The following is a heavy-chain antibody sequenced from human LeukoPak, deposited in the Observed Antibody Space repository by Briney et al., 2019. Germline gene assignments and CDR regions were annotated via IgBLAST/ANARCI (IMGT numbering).Heavy chain of an antibody. J-gene: IGHJ4*02. Sequence: PGGSLRLSCAASGFTFSSYAMTWVRQAPGKGLEWVSAISASGGDTYYPDSVRGRFTISRDNSKNTLYLHISSLRAEDTAVYYCAKDGSSWHTKYYFDYWGQGTLVTVSS. D-gene: IGHD6-13*01. CDR3: AKDGSSWHTKYYFDY. CDR2: ISASGGDT. V-gene: IGHV3-23*01. CDR1: GFTFSSYA.